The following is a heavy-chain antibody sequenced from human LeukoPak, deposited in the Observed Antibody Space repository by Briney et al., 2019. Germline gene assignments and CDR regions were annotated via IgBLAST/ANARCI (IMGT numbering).Heavy chain of an antibody. V-gene: IGHV5-51*01. CDR1: GYSFTTYW. CDR3: ARQDYNSRGRWFDP. D-gene: IGHD4/OR15-4a*01. J-gene: IGHJ5*02. Sequence: GGSLKISGKGFGYSFTTYWIGWVREMPGKGLEWMGSIYPADSDTRYSPSFQGQVTISADKSSSTAYLQWSSLKASDTAIYYCARQDYNSRGRWFDPWGQGTLVTVSS. CDR2: IYPADSDT.